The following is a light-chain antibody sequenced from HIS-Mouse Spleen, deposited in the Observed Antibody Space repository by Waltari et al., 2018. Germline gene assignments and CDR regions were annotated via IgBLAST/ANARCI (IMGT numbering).Light chain of an antibody. V-gene: IGKV4-1*01. Sequence: DIVMTQSPDSLAVSLGERATINCKSSQSVLYSSNNKNYLAWYQQKPGQPPKLPIYWASTRKSGVPDRCSGSGSGTDFTLTISSLQAEDVAVYYCQQYYSTPWTFGQGTKVEIK. CDR1: QSVLYSSNNKNY. CDR3: QQYYSTPWT. J-gene: IGKJ1*01. CDR2: WAS.